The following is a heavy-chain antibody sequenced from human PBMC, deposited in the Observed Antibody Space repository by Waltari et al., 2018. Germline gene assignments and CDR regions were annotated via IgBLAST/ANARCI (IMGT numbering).Heavy chain of an antibody. CDR1: GFTFSHYG. V-gene: IGHV3-30*02. J-gene: IGHJ6*02. Sequence: QVQLVESGGGVVQPGGSRRLSCAASGFTFSHYGIHWVAQAPGKGLEWVAFIRYDGSNKYYAESVKGRFTISRDNSKNTLYLQMNSLRAEDTAVYYCAKESGFIAVAGSDYYYGMDVWGQGTTVTVSS. CDR2: IRYDGSNK. D-gene: IGHD6-19*01. CDR3: AKESGFIAVAGSDYYYGMDV.